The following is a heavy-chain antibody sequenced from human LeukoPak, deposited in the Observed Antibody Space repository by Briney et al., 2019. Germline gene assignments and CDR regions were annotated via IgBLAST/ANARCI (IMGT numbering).Heavy chain of an antibody. CDR2: IYYSGST. Sequence: SETLSLTCTVSGGSISSSSYYWGWIRQPPGKGLEWIGSIYYSGSTYYNPSLKSRVTISVDTSKNQFSLKLSSVTAADTAVYYCARVGDPHDSSGYFDYWGQGTLVTVSS. V-gene: IGHV4-39*07. CDR3: ARVGDPHDSSGYFDY. CDR1: GGSISSSSYY. J-gene: IGHJ4*02. D-gene: IGHD3-22*01.